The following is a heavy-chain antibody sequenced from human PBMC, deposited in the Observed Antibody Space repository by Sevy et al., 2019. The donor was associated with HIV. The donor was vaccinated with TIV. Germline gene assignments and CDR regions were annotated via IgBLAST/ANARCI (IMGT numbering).Heavy chain of an antibody. CDR3: AKSNYDFWSGYYTWRYYYYYYMDV. CDR2: ISGSGGST. D-gene: IGHD3-3*01. CDR1: GFTFSSYA. V-gene: IGHV3-23*01. J-gene: IGHJ6*03. Sequence: GGSLRLSCVASGFTFSSYAMSWVRQAPGKGLEWVSAISGSGGSTYYADSVKGRFTISRDNSKNTLYLQMNSLRAEDTAVYYCAKSNYDFWSGYYTWRYYYYYYMDVWGKGTTVTVSS.